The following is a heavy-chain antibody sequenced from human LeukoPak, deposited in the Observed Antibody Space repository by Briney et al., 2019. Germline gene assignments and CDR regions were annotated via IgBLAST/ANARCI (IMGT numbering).Heavy chain of an antibody. CDR3: ARHFPYCGGDCPYYYMDV. CDR2: IYSSETT. CDR1: GASISSDY. D-gene: IGHD2-21*02. Sequence: SETLSLTCSVSGASISSDYWSWIRQPPGKGLEWIGNIYSSETTKYNPSLRSRATISGDTAKNQFSLKLSSVTAADTTVYYCARHFPYCGGDCPYYYMDVWGKGTTVTVSS. J-gene: IGHJ6*03. V-gene: IGHV4-4*09.